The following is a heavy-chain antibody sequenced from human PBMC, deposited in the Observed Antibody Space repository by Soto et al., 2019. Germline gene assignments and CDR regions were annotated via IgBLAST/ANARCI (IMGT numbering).Heavy chain of an antibody. D-gene: IGHD3-3*01. CDR2: IADNGNRP. V-gene: IGHV3-23*01. CDR3: AKRGSGFYTRFFAN. Sequence: VGSLRLSCAASVFSFSDFAMSCVRQSPGKGLEWVSGIADNGNRPYYADSVRGRFTISRDNSKNTLFLQMDGLRAEDTAIYYCAKRGSGFYTRFFANGSLRTRGTVS. CDR1: VFSFSDFA. J-gene: IGHJ4*02.